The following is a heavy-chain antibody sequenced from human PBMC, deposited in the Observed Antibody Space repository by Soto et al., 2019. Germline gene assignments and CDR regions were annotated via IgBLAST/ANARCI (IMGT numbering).Heavy chain of an antibody. CDR2: INGDANSI. J-gene: IGHJ5*01. D-gene: IGHD2-15*01. CDR1: GFTFGIYW. V-gene: IGHV3-74*01. Sequence: GGSLRLSCAASGFTFGIYWMHWVRQAPGKGLVWVSRINGDANSIAYADSVKGRFTVSRDNAKNTLYLQMDSLRGEDTAVYYCVREDCSGGLCKRFDFWGQGTQVTGSS. CDR3: VREDCSGGLCKRFDF.